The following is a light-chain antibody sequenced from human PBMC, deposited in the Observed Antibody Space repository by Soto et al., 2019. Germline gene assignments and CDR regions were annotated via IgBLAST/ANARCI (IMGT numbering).Light chain of an antibody. CDR3: SSYTIRSTVV. CDR1: NIGADFD. J-gene: IGLJ2*01. CDR2: AND. V-gene: IGLV1-40*01. Sequence: QSVLTQPPSVSGAPGQRVTISCTNIGADFDVLWYQQLPGTAPKLLINANDNRPAGVTDRFSGSKSGNTASLTISGLQAEDEADYYCSSYTIRSTVVFGGGTKLTVL.